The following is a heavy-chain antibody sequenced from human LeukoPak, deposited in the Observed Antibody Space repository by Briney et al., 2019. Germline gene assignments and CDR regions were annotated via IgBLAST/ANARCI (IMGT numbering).Heavy chain of an antibody. J-gene: IGHJ4*02. D-gene: IGHD3-10*01. V-gene: IGHV3-9*03. CDR2: ISWNSGSI. Sequence: GGCLRLSCAASGSTFDDYAMHSVRQAPGKGLEWVSGISWNSGSIGYADSVKGRFTISRDNAKNSLYLQMNSLRAEDMALYYCAKDSGSGSYYNGGLDYWGQGTLVTVSS. CDR1: GSTFDDYA. CDR3: AKDSGSGSYYNGGLDY.